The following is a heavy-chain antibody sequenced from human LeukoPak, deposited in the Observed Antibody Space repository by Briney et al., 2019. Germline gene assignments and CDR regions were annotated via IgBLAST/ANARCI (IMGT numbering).Heavy chain of an antibody. CDR1: GGSISSSSYY. J-gene: IGHJ4*02. Sequence: SETLSLTCTVSGGSISSSSYYWGWIRQPPGKGLEWIGSIYYSGSTYYNPSLKSRVTISVDTSKNQFSLKLSSVTAADTAVYYCASNPAEFDYWGQGTLVTVSS. CDR3: ASNPAEFDY. CDR2: IYYSGST. V-gene: IGHV4-39*01.